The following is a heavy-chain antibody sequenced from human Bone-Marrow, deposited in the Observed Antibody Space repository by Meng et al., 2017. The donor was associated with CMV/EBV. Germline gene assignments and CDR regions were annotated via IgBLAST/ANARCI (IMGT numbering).Heavy chain of an antibody. CDR1: GFTFSSYA. Sequence: GGSLRLSCAASGFTFSSYAMHWVRQAPGKGLEWVAVISYDGSNKYYADSVKGRFTISRDNSKNTLYLQMNSLRAEDTAVYYCARGLDIVVVVAATLGWFDPWGQGTLVTVSS. J-gene: IGHJ5*02. D-gene: IGHD2-15*01. CDR2: ISYDGSNK. CDR3: ARGLDIVVVVAATLGWFDP. V-gene: IGHV3-30-3*01.